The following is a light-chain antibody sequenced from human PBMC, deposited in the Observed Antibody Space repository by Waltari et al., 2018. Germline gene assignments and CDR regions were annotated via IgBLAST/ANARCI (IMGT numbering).Light chain of an antibody. Sequence: IVLTQSPDTLYLSPGERATLSCRASQSVTSISLAWYQQKPGQAPRLLIYSTSSRATDFSDRFSGSGSGTDFTLTINRLEPEDSAVYHCQQYDGSAVTFGGGTRVEIK. J-gene: IGKJ4*01. CDR1: QSVTSIS. CDR3: QQYDGSAVT. V-gene: IGKV3-20*01. CDR2: STS.